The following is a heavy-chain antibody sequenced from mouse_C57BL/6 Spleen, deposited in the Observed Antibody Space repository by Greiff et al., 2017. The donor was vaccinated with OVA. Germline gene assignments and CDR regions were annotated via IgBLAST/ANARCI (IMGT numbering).Heavy chain of an antibody. CDR2: INPSSGYT. J-gene: IGHJ2*01. D-gene: IGHD1-1*02. V-gene: IGHV1-4*01. CDR1: GYTFTSYT. Sequence: VQLQQSGAELARPGASVKMSCKASGYTFTSYTMPWVKQRPGQGLEWIGYINPSSGYTKYNQKFKDKATLTADKSSSTAYMQLSSLTSEDSAVYYCARLEVADYWGQGTTLTVSS. CDR3: ARLEVADY.